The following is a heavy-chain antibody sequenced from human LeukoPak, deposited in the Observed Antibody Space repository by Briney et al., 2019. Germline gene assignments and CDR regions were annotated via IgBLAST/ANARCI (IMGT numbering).Heavy chain of an antibody. J-gene: IGHJ4*02. Sequence: GASVKVSCKASGGTFSSYAISWVRQAPGQGLEWMGGIIPIFGTANYAQKFQGRVMITADESTSTAYMELSSLRSEDTAVYYCARGGYCSSTSCFDYWGQGTLVTVSS. CDR3: ARGGYCSSTSCFDY. V-gene: IGHV1-69*13. D-gene: IGHD2-2*01. CDR2: IIPIFGTA. CDR1: GGTFSSYA.